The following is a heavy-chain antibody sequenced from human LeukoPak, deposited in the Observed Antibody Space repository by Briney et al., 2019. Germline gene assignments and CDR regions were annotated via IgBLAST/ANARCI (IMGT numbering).Heavy chain of an antibody. D-gene: IGHD5-12*01. Sequence: GGSLRLSCAASGFTFSNACMSWVRQAPGRGLEWVGRIKSKTDDGTTDYAAHVKGRFSISRDDSKNTLYLQMNSLKTEDTAVYYCTTETGKWLRFLARESRYNYYYYMDVWGKGTTVTISS. CDR2: IKSKTDDGTT. CDR1: GFTFSNAC. J-gene: IGHJ6*03. CDR3: TTETGKWLRFLARESRYNYYYYMDV. V-gene: IGHV3-15*01.